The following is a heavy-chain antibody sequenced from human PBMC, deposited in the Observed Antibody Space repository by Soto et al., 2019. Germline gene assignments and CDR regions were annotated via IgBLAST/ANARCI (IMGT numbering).Heavy chain of an antibody. D-gene: IGHD3-22*01. CDR1: GFTVSSNY. J-gene: IGHJ4*02. V-gene: IGHV3-53*01. CDR3: ARASYYYDSSGYYFGPGDY. CDR2: IYSGGST. Sequence: PGGSMRLSCAASGFTVSSNYMSWVRQAPGKGLEWVSVIYSGGSTYYADSVKGRFTISRDNSKNTPYLQMNSLRAEDTAVYYCARASYYYDSSGYYFGPGDYWGQGTLVTVSS.